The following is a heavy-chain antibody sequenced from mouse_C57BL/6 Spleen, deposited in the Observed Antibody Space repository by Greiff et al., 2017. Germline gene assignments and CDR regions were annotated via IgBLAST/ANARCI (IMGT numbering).Heavy chain of an antibody. J-gene: IGHJ3*01. D-gene: IGHD3-2*02. CDR2: IDPSDSYT. CDR3: LQDSSGYEFAY. Sequence: QVQLQQPGAELVRPGTSVKLSCKASGYTFTSYWMHWVKQRPGQGLEWIGVIDPSDSYTNYNQKFKGKATLTVDTSSSTAYMQLSSLTSEDSAVYYCLQDSSGYEFAYWGQGTLVTVSA. CDR1: GYTFTSYW. V-gene: IGHV1-59*01.